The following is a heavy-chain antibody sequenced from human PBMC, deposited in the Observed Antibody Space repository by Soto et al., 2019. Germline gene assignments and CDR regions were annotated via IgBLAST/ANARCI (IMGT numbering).Heavy chain of an antibody. V-gene: IGHV4-59*01. D-gene: IGHD3-22*01. J-gene: IGHJ5*01. CDR1: GGSISSYY. Sequence: SETLSLTCTVSGGSISSYYWSWIRQPPGKGLEWIGYIYYSGSTNYNPSLKSRVTISVDTSKSQFSLKLSSVTAADTAVYYCARGLYYYDSSARFWFDSWGQGTLVTVAS. CDR3: ARGLYYYDSSARFWFDS. CDR2: IYYSGST.